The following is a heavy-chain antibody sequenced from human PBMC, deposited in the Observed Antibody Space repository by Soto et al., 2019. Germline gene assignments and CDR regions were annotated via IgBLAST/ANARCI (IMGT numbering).Heavy chain of an antibody. V-gene: IGHV3-23*01. CDR2: LLRPGRST. Sequence: PGGSLRLSCAPSGFMFSDYALTWARQAPGKELEWVSGLLRPGRSTYYADSVKGRFTISGDTSANTVYLQMDSLRAEDTAVYYCAKDAIAVDVIWLIDYWGQGTVVTVSS. J-gene: IGHJ4*02. CDR3: AKDAIAVDVIWLIDY. D-gene: IGHD3-16*01. CDR1: GFMFSDYA.